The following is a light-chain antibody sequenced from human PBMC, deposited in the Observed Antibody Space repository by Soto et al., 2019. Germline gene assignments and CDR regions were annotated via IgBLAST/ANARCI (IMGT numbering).Light chain of an antibody. CDR2: RAS. Sequence: DIQMTQSPSTLSASVGVRVTITCRASQSIGSWLAWYQQKPGKAPKLLIYRASRLESEVPSRFSGSESGTEFNLIINSLQPDDFATYCCQQYNVCPWTFGQGTQGAIK. CDR3: QQYNVCPWT. CDR1: QSIGSW. V-gene: IGKV1-5*03. J-gene: IGKJ1*01.